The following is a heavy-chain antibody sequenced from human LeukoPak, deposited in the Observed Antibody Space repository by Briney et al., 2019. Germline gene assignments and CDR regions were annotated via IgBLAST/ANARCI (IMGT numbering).Heavy chain of an antibody. CDR1: GGSFSGYY. Sequence: SETLSLTCAVYGGSFSGYYWSWIRQPPGKGLEWIGEINHSGSTNYNPSLKSRVTISVDTSKNQFSLKLSSVTAADTAVYYCARGRSWTTVTRYFDYWGQGTLVTVSS. V-gene: IGHV4-34*01. CDR2: INHSGST. D-gene: IGHD4-17*01. J-gene: IGHJ4*02. CDR3: ARGRSWTTVTRYFDY.